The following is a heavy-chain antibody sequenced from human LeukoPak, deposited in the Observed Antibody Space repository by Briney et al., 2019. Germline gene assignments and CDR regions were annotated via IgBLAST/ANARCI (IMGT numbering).Heavy chain of an antibody. CDR2: INHSGST. CDR1: GGSFSGYY. D-gene: IGHD3-3*01. J-gene: IGHJ5*02. CDR3: ARRRFLEWLSRGAWFDP. V-gene: IGHV4-34*01. Sequence: SETLSLTCAVYGGSFSGYYWSWIRQPPGKGLEWIGEINHSGSTNYNPSLKSRVTISVDTSKNQFSLKLSSVTAADTAVYYCARRRFLEWLSRGAWFDPWGQGTLVTVSS.